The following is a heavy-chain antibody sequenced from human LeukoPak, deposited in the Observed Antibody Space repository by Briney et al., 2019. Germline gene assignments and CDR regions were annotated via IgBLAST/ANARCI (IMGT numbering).Heavy chain of an antibody. Sequence: GGSLRLSCAASGFTFSSYAMHWVRQAPGKGLEWVAVISYDGSNKKYADSVKGRFTISRDNSKNTLSLQMNSLRPEDTAVYYCTRAGGLVRGVHYYYYMDVWGKGTTVTISS. D-gene: IGHD3-10*01. CDR3: TRAGGLVRGVHYYYYMDV. CDR1: GFTFSSYA. J-gene: IGHJ6*03. V-gene: IGHV3-30*04. CDR2: ISYDGSNK.